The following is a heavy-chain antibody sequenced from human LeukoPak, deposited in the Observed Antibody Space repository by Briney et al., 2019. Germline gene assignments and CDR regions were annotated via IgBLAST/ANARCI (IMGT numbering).Heavy chain of an antibody. D-gene: IGHD6-19*01. CDR2: IYYSGST. Sequence: PSETLSLTCTVSGYSISSGYYWGWIRQPPGKGLEWIGYIYYSGSTNYNPSLKSRVTISVDTSKNQFSLKLSSVTAADTAVYYCARVSAVAGTVGIYYYYYMDVWGKGTTVTVSS. V-gene: IGHV4-61*01. CDR1: GYSISSGYY. J-gene: IGHJ6*03. CDR3: ARVSAVAGTVGIYYYYYMDV.